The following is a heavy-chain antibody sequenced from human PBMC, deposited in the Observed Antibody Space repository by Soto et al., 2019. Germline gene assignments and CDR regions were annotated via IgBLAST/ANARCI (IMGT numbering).Heavy chain of an antibody. CDR2: FDPEDGET. Sequence: ASLKVSCKVSGYTLTELSMHWVRQAPGKGLEWMGVFDPEDGETIYAQKFQGRVTMTEDTSTDKAYMELSSLRSEDTAVYYCATTQEDSSSWIXWGQGTTVTVSX. D-gene: IGHD6-13*01. CDR3: ATTQEDSSSWIX. V-gene: IGHV1-24*01. J-gene: IGHJ4*02. CDR1: GYTLTELS.